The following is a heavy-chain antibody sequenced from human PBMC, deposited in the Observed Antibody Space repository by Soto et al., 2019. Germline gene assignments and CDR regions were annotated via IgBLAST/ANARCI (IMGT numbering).Heavy chain of an antibody. CDR2: IRSKANSYAT. CDR1: GFTFSGSA. V-gene: IGHV3-73*01. Sequence: EVQLLESGGGLVQPGGFLKLSCAASGFTFSGSAMHWVRQASGKGLEWVGRIRSKANSYATAYAASVKGRFTISRDDSKNTAYLQMNSLKTEDTAVYYCTRHVFGSWSPTFDYWGQGTLVTVSS. D-gene: IGHD3-10*01. J-gene: IGHJ4*02. CDR3: TRHVFGSWSPTFDY.